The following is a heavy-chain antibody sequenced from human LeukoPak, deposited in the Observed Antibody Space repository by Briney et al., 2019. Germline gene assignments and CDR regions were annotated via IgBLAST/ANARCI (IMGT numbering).Heavy chain of an antibody. CDR2: FYVGGAT. J-gene: IGHJ4*02. CDR3: ARGVGYNFFDY. V-gene: IGHV3-53*01. CDR1: GFSVTNNY. Sequence: GGSLRLSCAVSGFSVTNNYMSWVRQAPGKGLEWVSVFYVGGATYYADSVKGRFTISRDNSENTLYLQMKSLRAEDTAVYYCARGVGYNFFDYWGQGTLVTVSS. D-gene: IGHD5-24*01.